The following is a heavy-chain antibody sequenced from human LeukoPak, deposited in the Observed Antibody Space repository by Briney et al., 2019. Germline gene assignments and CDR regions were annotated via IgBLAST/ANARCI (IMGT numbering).Heavy chain of an antibody. CDR1: GFTFSRFG. CDR3: AKRLSGDSTPSS. Sequence: GGSLRLSCAASGFTFSRFGMSWVRQAPGKGLDWVSGISSSGGVTYYADSVKGRFTISRDNSKNRLFLEMNSLRAEDTAVYYCAKRLSGDSTPSSWGQGTLVIVSS. D-gene: IGHD4-17*01. J-gene: IGHJ4*02. CDR2: ISSSGGVT. V-gene: IGHV3-23*01.